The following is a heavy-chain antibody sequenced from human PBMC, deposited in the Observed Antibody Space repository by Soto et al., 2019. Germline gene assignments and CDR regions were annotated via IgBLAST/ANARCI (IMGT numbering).Heavy chain of an antibody. D-gene: IGHD3-16*02. Sequence: PSETLSLTCTVSGDSVTSGDYYWSWIRQPPGKGPEWIGNIYQNGNTDYNPSLKSRLTISLDASKSQFSLKLSSVTAADTAVYYCARDRSVWGNYRQSFDYWGRGTLVTVSS. V-gene: IGHV4-30-4*01. CDR2: IYQNGNT. CDR1: GDSVTSGDYY. J-gene: IGHJ4*02. CDR3: ARDRSVWGNYRQSFDY.